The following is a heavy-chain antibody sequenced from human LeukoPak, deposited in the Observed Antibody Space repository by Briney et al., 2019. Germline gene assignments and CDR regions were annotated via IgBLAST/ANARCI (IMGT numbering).Heavy chain of an antibody. CDR3: TTERNWELLRPYGLDI. Sequence: PGGSLRLSCVASGFTFSSYSMSWVRQAPGKGLEWVGRIRTNIEGETTDYAAPVKGRFTISRDDPKTTMYLHMNSLKTEDSAVYFCTTERNWELLRPYGLDIWGQGTTVTVSS. CDR2: IRTNIEGETT. J-gene: IGHJ6*02. D-gene: IGHD1-26*01. V-gene: IGHV3-15*01. CDR1: GFTFSSYS.